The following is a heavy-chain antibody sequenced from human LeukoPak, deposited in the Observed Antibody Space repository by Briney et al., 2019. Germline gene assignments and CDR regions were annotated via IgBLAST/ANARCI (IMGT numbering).Heavy chain of an antibody. CDR3: ARDPYSSGWYADH. CDR1: GFTVSSNF. D-gene: IGHD6-19*01. Sequence: GGSLRLSCAASGFTVSSNFMTWVRQAPGKGLEWVAVIWYDGSNKYYADSVKGRFTISRDNSKNTLYLQMNSLRAEDTAVYYCARDPYSSGWYADHRGQGTLVTVSS. J-gene: IGHJ4*02. CDR2: IWYDGSNK. V-gene: IGHV3-33*08.